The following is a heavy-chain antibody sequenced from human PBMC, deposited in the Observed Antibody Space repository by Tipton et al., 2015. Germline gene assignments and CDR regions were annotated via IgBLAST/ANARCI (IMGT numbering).Heavy chain of an antibody. Sequence: TLSLTCTVSGGSVSSGSYYWSWIRQPPGKGLEWIGYISYTDGAHYNPALKSRVTISRDTSKNQFSLKLTSVTAADTAVYYYACQDYDSLTRDYQTVDYWGQGTLVTVSS. D-gene: IGHD3-9*01. CDR2: ISYTDGA. J-gene: IGHJ4*02. CDR1: GGSVSSGSYY. V-gene: IGHV4-61*01. CDR3: ACQDYDSLTRDYQTVDY.